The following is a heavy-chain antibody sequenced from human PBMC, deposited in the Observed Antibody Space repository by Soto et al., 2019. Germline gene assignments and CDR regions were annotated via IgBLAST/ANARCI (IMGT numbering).Heavy chain of an antibody. CDR3: ARGEAAAGKIDY. CDR1: GGSFSGYY. Sequence: SETLSLTCAVYGGSFSGYYWSWIRQPPGKGLEWIGEINHSGSTNYNPSLKSRVTISVDTSKNQFSLKLSSVTAADTAVYYCARGEAAAGKIDYWGQGTLVTVSS. CDR2: INHSGST. D-gene: IGHD6-13*01. J-gene: IGHJ4*02. V-gene: IGHV4-34*01.